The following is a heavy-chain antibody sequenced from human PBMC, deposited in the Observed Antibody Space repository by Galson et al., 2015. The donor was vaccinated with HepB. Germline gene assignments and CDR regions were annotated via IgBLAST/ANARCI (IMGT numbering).Heavy chain of an antibody. CDR2: INPSGGST. Sequence: SVKVSCKASGSTFTSYYMHWVRQAPGQGLEWMGIINPSGGSTSYAQKFQGRVTMTRDTSTSTVYMELSSLRSEDTAVYYCARDAGRIWSGYSHQGGFDPWGQGTLVTVSS. CDR3: ARDAGRIWSGYSHQGGFDP. J-gene: IGHJ5*02. D-gene: IGHD3-3*01. V-gene: IGHV1-46*03. CDR1: GSTFTSYY.